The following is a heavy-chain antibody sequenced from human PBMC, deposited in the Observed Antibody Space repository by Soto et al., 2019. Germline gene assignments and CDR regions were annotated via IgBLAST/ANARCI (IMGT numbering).Heavy chain of an antibody. CDR3: AKDPGWLQLEYYFDY. V-gene: IGHV3-23*01. CDR2: ISGSGGST. D-gene: IGHD5-12*01. CDR1: GFTFSSYA. Sequence: GGSLRLSCAASGFTFSSYAMSWVRQAPGKGLEWVSAISGSGGSTYYADSVKGRFTISRDNSKNTLYLQMNSLRVEDTAVYYCAKDPGWLQLEYYFDYWGQGTLVTVSS. J-gene: IGHJ4*02.